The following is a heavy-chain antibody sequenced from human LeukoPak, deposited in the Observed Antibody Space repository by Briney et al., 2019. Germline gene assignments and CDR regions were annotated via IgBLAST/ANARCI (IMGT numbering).Heavy chain of an antibody. J-gene: IGHJ4*02. CDR1: GGSISSGDYY. CDR3: ARSQLWFGELKTPFDY. CDR2: IYYSGST. D-gene: IGHD3-10*01. Sequence: SETLSLTCTVSGGSISSGDYYWSWIRQPPGKGLEWIGYIYYSGSTYYNPSLKSRVTISVDTSKNQFSLKLSSVTAADTAVYYCARSQLWFGELKTPFDYWGQGTLVTVSS. V-gene: IGHV4-30-4*01.